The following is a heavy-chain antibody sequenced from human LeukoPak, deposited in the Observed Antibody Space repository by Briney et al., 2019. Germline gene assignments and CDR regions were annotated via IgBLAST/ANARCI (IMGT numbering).Heavy chain of an antibody. CDR3: ARPILPPKHAFDI. CDR1: GYTFTGYY. CDR2: INPNSGGT. D-gene: IGHD3-10*01. Sequence: ASVKVSCKASGYTFTGYYMHWVRQAPGQGLEWMGRINPNSGGTNYAQKFQGRVTMTRDTSISTAYMELSRLRSDDTAVYYCARPILPPKHAFDIWGQGTMVTVSS. V-gene: IGHV1-2*06. J-gene: IGHJ3*02.